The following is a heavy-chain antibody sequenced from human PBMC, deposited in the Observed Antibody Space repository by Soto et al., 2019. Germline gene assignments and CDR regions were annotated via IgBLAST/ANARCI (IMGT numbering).Heavy chain of an antibody. V-gene: IGHV1-69*08. CDR1: GGTFSSYT. CDR2: IIPILGIA. J-gene: IGHJ4*02. D-gene: IGHD2-15*01. Sequence: QVQLVQSGAEVKKPGSSVKVSCKASGGTFSSYTISWVRQAPGQGLEWMGRIIPILGIANYAQKFQGRVTITADKSTRTAYMELSSLRSEDTAVYYCARDPGCSGGSCYLDYWGQGTLVTVSS. CDR3: ARDPGCSGGSCYLDY.